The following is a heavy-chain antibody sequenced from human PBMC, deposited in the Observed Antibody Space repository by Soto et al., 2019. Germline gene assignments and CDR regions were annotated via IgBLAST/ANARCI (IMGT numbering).Heavy chain of an antibody. D-gene: IGHD6-19*01. V-gene: IGHV4-59*08. CDR2: YSGST. J-gene: IGHJ4*02. Sequence: QVQLQESGPGLVKPSETLSLTCTVSGASISRDHWNWIRQPPGKGLEWIGDYSGSTNYNPSLKSRVTISGDTSKTPFSRKLSSVTAADTAVYFCATYTSGGGGRGYWGQGTLVTVSS. CDR1: GASISRDH. CDR3: ATYTSGGGGRGY.